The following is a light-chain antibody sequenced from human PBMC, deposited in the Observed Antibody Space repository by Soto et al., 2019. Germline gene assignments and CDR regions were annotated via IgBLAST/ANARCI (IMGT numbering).Light chain of an antibody. Sequence: TQSPATLSVSPGDRATLSCRASQSVSRNLAWYQQKPGQAPRLLIYGASTRATGIPARFSGSGSGTEFTLTISSLQSEDSAVYHCQQYNDWPRTFGQGTKV. J-gene: IGKJ1*01. CDR3: QQYNDWPRT. V-gene: IGKV3-15*01. CDR2: GAS. CDR1: QSVSRN.